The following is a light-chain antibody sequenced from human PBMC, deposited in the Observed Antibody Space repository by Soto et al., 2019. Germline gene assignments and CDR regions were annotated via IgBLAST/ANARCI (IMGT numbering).Light chain of an antibody. CDR2: KNG. CDR3: AVWDDSLRGQV. CDR1: SSNIGSNF. Sequence: QSVLTQPPSASGTPGQRVTVSCSGSSSNIGSNFVYWYQHLPGTAPKLLNNKNGQRPSGVPDRFSGSKSGTSASLAISGLRSEDEADYYCAVWDDSLRGQVFGGGTKLTVL. V-gene: IGLV1-47*01. J-gene: IGLJ2*01.